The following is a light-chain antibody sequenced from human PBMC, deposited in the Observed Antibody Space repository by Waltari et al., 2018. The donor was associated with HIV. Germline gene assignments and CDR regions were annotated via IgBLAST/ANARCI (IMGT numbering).Light chain of an antibody. CDR1: SIDIGAYNR. Sequence: QSALTQPPSVSGSLGQSVTISCTGTSIDIGAYNRVPWYQQSPGTAPKLSIYEVTHRPSGVPVRFSGSKPGNTASLTISGLQADEEADYYCSSYTTSSTWVCGGGTKLTVL. CDR2: EVT. V-gene: IGLV2-18*02. CDR3: SSYTTSSTWV. J-gene: IGLJ3*02.